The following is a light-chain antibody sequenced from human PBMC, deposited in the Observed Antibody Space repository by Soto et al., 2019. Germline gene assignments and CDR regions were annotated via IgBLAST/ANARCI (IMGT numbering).Light chain of an antibody. CDR3: QQYNNWWA. J-gene: IGKJ1*01. CDR1: QSISSN. CDR2: DTS. V-gene: IGKV3-15*01. Sequence: EIVMTQSPATLSVSPGERATLSCRASQSISSNLAWYQQKPGQAPRLLIYDTSTRATGIPARFSGSGSGTVFTLTISSLQSEDFAVYYCQQYNNWWAFGQGTKVDIK.